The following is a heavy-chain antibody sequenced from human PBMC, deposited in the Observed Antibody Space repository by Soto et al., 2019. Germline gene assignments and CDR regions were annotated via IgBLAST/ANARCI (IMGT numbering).Heavy chain of an antibody. CDR1: GFTFSSYS. CDR2: ISSSSSYI. CDR3: ARDPRPGYYYYYGMDV. Sequence: GGSLRLSCAASGFTFSSYSMNWVRQAPGKGLEWVSSISSSSSYIYYADSVKGRFTISRDNAKNSLYLQMNSLRAEDTAVYYCARDPRPGYYYYYGMDVWGQGTTVTVSS. J-gene: IGHJ6*02. V-gene: IGHV3-21*01.